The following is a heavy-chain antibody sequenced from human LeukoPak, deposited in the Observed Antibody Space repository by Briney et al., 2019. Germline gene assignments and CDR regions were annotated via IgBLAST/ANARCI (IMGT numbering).Heavy chain of an antibody. CDR2: ISSSGSTI. CDR1: GFTFSSYE. J-gene: IGHJ4*02. Sequence: GSLRLSCAASGFTFSSYEMNWVRQAPGKGLEWASYISSSGSTIYYADSVKGRFTISRDNAKNSLYLQMKSLRVEDTAVYYCAREKPELDYWGQGTLVTVSS. CDR3: AREKPELDY. V-gene: IGHV3-48*03.